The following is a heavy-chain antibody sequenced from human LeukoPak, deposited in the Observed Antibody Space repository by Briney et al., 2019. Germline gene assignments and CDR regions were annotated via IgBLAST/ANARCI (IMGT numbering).Heavy chain of an antibody. V-gene: IGHV3-48*04. J-gene: IGHJ4*02. Sequence: GGSLRLSCAASGFTFSSYSMNWVRQAPGKGLEWVSHISSSSSTIYYADSVKGRFTISRDNAKNSLYLQMNSLRAEDTAVYYCARDANYYDSSGYYYFDYWGQGTLVTVSS. CDR1: GFTFSSYS. CDR2: ISSSSSTI. D-gene: IGHD3-22*01. CDR3: ARDANYYDSSGYYYFDY.